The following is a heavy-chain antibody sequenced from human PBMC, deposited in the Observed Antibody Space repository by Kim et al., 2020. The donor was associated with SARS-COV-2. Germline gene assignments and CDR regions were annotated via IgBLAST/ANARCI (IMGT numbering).Heavy chain of an antibody. J-gene: IGHJ4*02. CDR3: AREPADHYYFDY. CDR1: GGSISSYY. V-gene: IGHV4-59*01. CDR2: IYYSGST. Sequence: SETLSLTCTVSGGSISSYYWSWIRQPPGKGLEWIGYIYYSGSTNYNPSLKSRVTISVDTSKNQFSLKLSSVTAADTAVYYCAREPADHYYFDYWGQGTLVTVSS.